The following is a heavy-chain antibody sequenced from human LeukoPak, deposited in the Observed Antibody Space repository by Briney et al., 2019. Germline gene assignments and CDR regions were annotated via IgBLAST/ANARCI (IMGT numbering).Heavy chain of an antibody. D-gene: IGHD2-2*01. V-gene: IGHV4-59*01. CDR3: AREYCSSTSCYVGWFDP. CDR1: GGSISSYY. J-gene: IGHJ5*02. Sequence: SETLSLTCAVYGGSISSYYWSWIRQPPGKGLEWIGYIYYSGSTNYNPSLKSRVTISVDTSKNQFSLKLSSVTAADTAVYYCAREYCSSTSCYVGWFDPWGQGTLVTVSS. CDR2: IYYSGST.